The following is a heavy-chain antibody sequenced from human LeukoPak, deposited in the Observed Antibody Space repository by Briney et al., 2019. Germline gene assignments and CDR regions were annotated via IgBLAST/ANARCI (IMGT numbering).Heavy chain of an antibody. Sequence: GVLRLSCAASGFTFSSYGMHWVRQAPVKGLEWVAVISYDGSNKYYADSVKGRFTISRDNSKNTLYLQMNSLRAEDTAVYYCAIGLVRGNFDYWGQGTLVTVSS. J-gene: IGHJ4*02. CDR1: GFTFSSYG. D-gene: IGHD6-19*01. CDR3: AIGLVRGNFDY. V-gene: IGHV3-30*03. CDR2: ISYDGSNK.